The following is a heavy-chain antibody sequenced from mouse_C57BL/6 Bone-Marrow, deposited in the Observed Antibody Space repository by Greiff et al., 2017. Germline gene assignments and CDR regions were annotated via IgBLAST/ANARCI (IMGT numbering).Heavy chain of an antibody. D-gene: IGHD2-4*01. CDR3: TTYDYDGAWFAY. V-gene: IGHV14-4*01. CDR2: IDPENGDT. J-gene: IGHJ3*01. CDR1: GFNIKDDY. Sequence: EVQLQQSGAELVRPGASVKLSCTASGFNIKDDYMHWVKQRPEQGLEWIGWIDPENGDTEYASKFQGKATITAGTSSNTAYLQLSSLTSEDTAVYYCTTYDYDGAWFAYWGQGTLVTVSA.